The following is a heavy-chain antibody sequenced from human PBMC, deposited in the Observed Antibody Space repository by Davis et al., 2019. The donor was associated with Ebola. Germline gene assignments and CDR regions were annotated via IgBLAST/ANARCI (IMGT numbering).Heavy chain of an antibody. J-gene: IGHJ6*02. CDR3: ARARCTGGVCFPAARYCYYGMDV. D-gene: IGHD2-8*02. Sequence: MPSETLSLTCAVYGGSFSGYYWSWIRQPPGKGLEWIGEINHSGSTNYNPSLKSRVTISVDTSKNQFSLKLSSVTAADTAVYYCARARCTGGVCFPAARYCYYGMDVWGQGTTVTVSS. CDR2: INHSGST. V-gene: IGHV4-34*01. CDR1: GGSFSGYY.